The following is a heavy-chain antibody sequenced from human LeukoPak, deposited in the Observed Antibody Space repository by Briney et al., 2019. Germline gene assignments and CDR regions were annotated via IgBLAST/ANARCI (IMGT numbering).Heavy chain of an antibody. J-gene: IGHJ4*02. CDR3: ASGTLLQHRKTVFSAFDY. CDR2: IRSDGSNK. CDR1: GFIFSSYG. Sequence: GGSLRLSCAGSGFIFSSYGMHWVRQAPGKGLEWMAFIRSDGSNKYYADSVKGRFTISRDNAKNSLYLQMNRLRAEDTAVYFCASGTLLQHRKTVFSAFDYWGQGTLVTVPS. D-gene: IGHD3-22*01. V-gene: IGHV3-30*02.